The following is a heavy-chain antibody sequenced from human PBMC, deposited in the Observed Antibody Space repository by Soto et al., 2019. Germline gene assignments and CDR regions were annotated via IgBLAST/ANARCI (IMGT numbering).Heavy chain of an antibody. Sequence: QLQLQESGPGLVKPSETLSLTCTVSGGSISGTSYYWGWIRQPPGKGLEWIGSISYSGSTYYNPSLKSRVTLSVDTSKNQFSLRLTYVTAADTAVYYCARRRTGSYYDWGQGTLVTVSS. V-gene: IGHV4-39*01. J-gene: IGHJ4*02. D-gene: IGHD1-26*01. CDR2: ISYSGST. CDR3: ARRRTGSYYD. CDR1: GGSISGTSYY.